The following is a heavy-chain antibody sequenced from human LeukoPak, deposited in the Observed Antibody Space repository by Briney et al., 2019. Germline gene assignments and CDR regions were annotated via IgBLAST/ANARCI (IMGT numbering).Heavy chain of an antibody. V-gene: IGHV3-23*01. D-gene: IGHD3-10*01. CDR3: AKKRGFGFGELFGFDY. J-gene: IGHJ4*02. CDR2: ISPNGVST. CDR1: GFTFSSHG. Sequence: GGSLRLSCAASGFTFSSHGMNWVRQAPGKGLEWVSGISPNGVSTYYADSVKGRFTISRDNSKNTLYLQMNSLRAEDTAVYYCAKKRGFGFGELFGFDYWGQGTLVTVSS.